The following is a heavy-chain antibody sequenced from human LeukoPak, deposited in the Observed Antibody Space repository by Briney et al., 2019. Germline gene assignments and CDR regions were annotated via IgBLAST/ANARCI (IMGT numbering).Heavy chain of an antibody. CDR3: ASLTYYYESTGYHYLNYFDY. D-gene: IGHD3-22*01. Sequence: PSETLSLTCTVSGGSISSYYWSWIRQPPGKGLEWIGYIYYSGSSNYNPSLKSRITMSVDTPKNQFSLKLSTVTAADTAVYYCASLTYYYESTGYHYLNYFDYWGQGTLVTVSS. V-gene: IGHV4-59*08. J-gene: IGHJ4*02. CDR1: GGSISSYY. CDR2: IYYSGSS.